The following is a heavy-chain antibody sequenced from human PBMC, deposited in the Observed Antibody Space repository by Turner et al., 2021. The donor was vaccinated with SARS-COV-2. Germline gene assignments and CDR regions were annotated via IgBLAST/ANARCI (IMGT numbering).Heavy chain of an antibody. CDR2: FDTEDAKT. Sequence: QVQLLQSVAEVKKPGASVKVSCRVSGYTLTELSMHWVRQAPGKGLEWMGGFDTEDAKTNYAQKFQGRVTMTEDTATDTAYMELSSLRSEDTAVYYCATGYAYCGGGCSIDFWGQGTLVTVSS. V-gene: IGHV1-24*01. J-gene: IGHJ4*02. CDR1: GYTLTELS. D-gene: IGHD2-21*02. CDR3: ATGYAYCGGGCSIDF.